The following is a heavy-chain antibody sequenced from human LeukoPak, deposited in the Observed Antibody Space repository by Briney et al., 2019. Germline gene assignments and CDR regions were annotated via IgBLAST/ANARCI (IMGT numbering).Heavy chain of an antibody. CDR1: GFTFSSYS. J-gene: IGHJ3*02. Sequence: GGSLRLSCAASGFTFSSYSMNWVRQAPGKGLEWVANIKQDGSEKYYVDSLKGRFIVSRDNTKNSMYLQMNSLRAEDTAMYYCARGRGFSHGWPVDTFDIWGQGTMVTVSS. D-gene: IGHD5-18*01. CDR3: ARGRGFSHGWPVDTFDI. V-gene: IGHV3-7*04. CDR2: IKQDGSEK.